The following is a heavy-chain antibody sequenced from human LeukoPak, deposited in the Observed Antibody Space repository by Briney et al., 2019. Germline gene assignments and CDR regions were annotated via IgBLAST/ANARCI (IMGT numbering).Heavy chain of an antibody. CDR1: GFTFSSYA. CDR2: ISGSGGST. D-gene: IGHD2-2*01. J-gene: IGHJ3*02. Sequence: GGSLRLSCAASGFTFSSYAMSWVRQAPGKGLEWVSAISGSGGSTYYADSVKGRFTISRDNSKNTLYLQMNSLRAEDTAVYYCAKAAYYCSSTSCYSTQYAFDIWGQGTMVTVSS. CDR3: AKAAYYCSSTSCYSTQYAFDI. V-gene: IGHV3-23*01.